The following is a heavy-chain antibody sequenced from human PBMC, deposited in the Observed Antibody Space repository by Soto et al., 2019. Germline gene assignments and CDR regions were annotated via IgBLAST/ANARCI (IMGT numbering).Heavy chain of an antibody. Sequence: QVQLVQSGVEVKKPGASVKVSCKASGYTFTSYGISWVRQAPGQGLEWMGWISAYNGNTNYAQKLQGRVTMTTDTSTSTAYMELRSLRSDDTAVYYCARDRGDIVVVVAAYYYYYGMDVWGQGTTVTVSS. V-gene: IGHV1-18*01. CDR1: GYTFTSYG. CDR3: ARDRGDIVVVVAAYYYYYGMDV. D-gene: IGHD2-15*01. CDR2: ISAYNGNT. J-gene: IGHJ6*02.